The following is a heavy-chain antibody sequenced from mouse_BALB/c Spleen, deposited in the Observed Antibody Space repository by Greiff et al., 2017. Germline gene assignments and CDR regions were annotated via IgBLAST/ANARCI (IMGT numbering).Heavy chain of an antibody. CDR2: ISSGGSYT. CDR1: GFTFSSYA. Sequence: DVHLVESGGGLVKPGGSLKLSCAASGFTFSSYAMSWVRQTPEKRLEWVATISSGGSYTYYPDSVKGRFTISRDNAKNTLYLQMSSLRSEDTAMYYCARDGSSYGYAMDYWGQGTSVTVSS. J-gene: IGHJ4*01. D-gene: IGHD1-1*01. CDR3: ARDGSSYGYAMDY. V-gene: IGHV5-9-3*01.